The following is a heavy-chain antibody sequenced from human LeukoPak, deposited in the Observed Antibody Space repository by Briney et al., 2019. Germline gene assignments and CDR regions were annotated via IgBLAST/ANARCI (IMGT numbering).Heavy chain of an antibody. CDR2: VHHRGSI. D-gene: IGHD2-21*02. Sequence: SETLSLTCAVYGGSFSGYYWSWIRQPPGKGVEGIGNVHHRGSINYNPSLKSRVTISVDTSKNQFSLKLSSVTAADTAVYYCARVVGDSGGYMDVWGKGTTVTVSS. CDR3: ARVVGDSGGYMDV. CDR1: GGSFSGYY. J-gene: IGHJ6*03. V-gene: IGHV4-34*01.